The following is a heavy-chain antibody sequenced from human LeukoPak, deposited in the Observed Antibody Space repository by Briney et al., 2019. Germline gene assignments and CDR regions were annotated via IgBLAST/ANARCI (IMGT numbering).Heavy chain of an antibody. Sequence: SETLSLTCTVSGGPISSYYWSWIRQPPGKGLEWIGYIYTSGSTNYNPSLKSRVTISVDTSKNQFSLKLSSVTAADTAVYYCARQIGWELLWYFDYWGQGTLVTVSS. CDR3: ARQIGWELLWYFDY. V-gene: IGHV4-4*09. J-gene: IGHJ4*02. CDR2: IYTSGST. D-gene: IGHD1-26*01. CDR1: GGPISSYY.